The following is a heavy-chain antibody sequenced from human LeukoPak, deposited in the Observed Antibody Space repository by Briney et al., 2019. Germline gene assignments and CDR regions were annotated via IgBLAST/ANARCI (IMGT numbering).Heavy chain of an antibody. Sequence: SETLSLTCSVSGLSISNYYWSWIRQPPGKGLEWIGYIYYSGSTNYNPSLKSRVTISVDTSKNQFSLKLNSVTAADTAVYYCARHSGNYLSPLDYWGQGTLVTVSS. CDR2: IYYSGST. CDR1: GLSISNYY. V-gene: IGHV4-59*01. D-gene: IGHD3-10*01. J-gene: IGHJ4*02. CDR3: ARHSGNYLSPLDY.